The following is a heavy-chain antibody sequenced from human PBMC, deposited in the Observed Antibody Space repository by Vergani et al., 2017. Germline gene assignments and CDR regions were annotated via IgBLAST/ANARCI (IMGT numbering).Heavy chain of an antibody. J-gene: IGHJ4*02. V-gene: IGHV4-4*03. CDR3: ATIGYRRWGYYFGY. CDR1: GDSISSNNC. Sequence: QVQLQESGPGLVKPPGTLSLTCAVSGDSISSNNCWTWVRQPPGKGLEWIGEICHTEDTKYSPSLKSRVTVSVDESRNLFSLRLNSVTAADKDVYYCATIGYRRWGYYFGYWGQGILVTVSS. D-gene: IGHD2-2*02. CDR2: ICHTEDT.